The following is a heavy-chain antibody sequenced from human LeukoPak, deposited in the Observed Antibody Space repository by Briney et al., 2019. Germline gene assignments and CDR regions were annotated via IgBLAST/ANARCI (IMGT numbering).Heavy chain of an antibody. J-gene: IGHJ4*02. V-gene: IGHV4-4*07. D-gene: IGHD4-17*01. CDR1: GGSISSYY. CDR3: ARELDDYGDLNFDY. CDR2: IYTSGST. Sequence: PSETLSLTCTVSGGSISSYYWSWIRQPAGKGLEWIGRIYTSGSTNYNPSLKSRVTMSVDTSKNQFSLKLSSVTAADTAVYYCARELDDYGDLNFDYWGQGTLVTASS.